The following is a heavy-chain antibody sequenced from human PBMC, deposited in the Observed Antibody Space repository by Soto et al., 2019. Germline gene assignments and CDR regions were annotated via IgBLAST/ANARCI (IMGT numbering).Heavy chain of an antibody. D-gene: IGHD6-19*01. CDR2: IIPIFGTA. V-gene: IGHV1-69*13. CDR3: ARVDRGRIAVASGFSYFDY. J-gene: IGHJ4*02. Sequence: SVKVSCKASGGTFSSYAISWVRQAPGQGLEWMGGIIPIFGTANYAQKFQGRVTITADESTSTAYMELSSLRSEDTAVYYCARVDRGRIAVASGFSYFDYWGQGTLVTVSS. CDR1: GGTFSSYA.